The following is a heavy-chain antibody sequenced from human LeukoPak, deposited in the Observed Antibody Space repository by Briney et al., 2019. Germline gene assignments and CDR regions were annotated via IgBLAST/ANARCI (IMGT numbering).Heavy chain of an antibody. V-gene: IGHV4-59*01. CDR1: GGSISSYY. J-gene: IGHJ4*02. D-gene: IGHD3-10*01. CDR3: ARLDYYGSGSYAH. CDR2: IYYSGST. Sequence: SETLSLTCTVSGGSISSYYWSWIRQPPGKGLERIGYIYYSGSTNYNPSLKSRVTISVDTSKNQFSLKLSSVTAADTAVYYCARLDYYGSGSYAHWGQGTLVTVSS.